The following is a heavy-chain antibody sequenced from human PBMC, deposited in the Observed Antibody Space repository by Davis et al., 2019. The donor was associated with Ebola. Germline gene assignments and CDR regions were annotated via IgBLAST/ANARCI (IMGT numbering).Heavy chain of an antibody. D-gene: IGHD5-18*01. V-gene: IGHV3-30*03. CDR3: ARGGVDTATYYYYYGMDV. J-gene: IGHJ6*02. CDR2: ISYDGSNN. CDR1: GFTFSSYG. Sequence: GGSLRLSCAASGFTFSSYGMHWVRQAPGKGLEWVAVISYDGSNNYYADSVKGRFTISRDNSKNTLYLQMNSLRAEDTAVYYCARGGVDTATYYYYYGMDVWGQGTTVTVSS.